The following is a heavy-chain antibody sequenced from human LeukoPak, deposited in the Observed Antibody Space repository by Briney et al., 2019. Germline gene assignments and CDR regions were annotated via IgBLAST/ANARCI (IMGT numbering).Heavy chain of an antibody. V-gene: IGHV1-2*02. CDR3: ARGSLGSGRPYYFDY. CDR2: INPNSGGT. Sequence: VASVKVSCKASGYTFTGYYMHWVRQAPGQGLEWMGWINPNSGGTNYAQKFQGRVTMTRDTSISTAYLQWSSLKASDTAMYYCARGSLGSGRPYYFDYWGQGTLVTVSS. D-gene: IGHD6-19*01. J-gene: IGHJ4*02. CDR1: GYTFTGYY.